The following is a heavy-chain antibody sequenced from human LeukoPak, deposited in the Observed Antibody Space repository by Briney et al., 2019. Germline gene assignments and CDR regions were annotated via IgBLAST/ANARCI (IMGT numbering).Heavy chain of an antibody. CDR1: GFTFSSYG. J-gene: IGHJ3*02. CDR3: ARDFCSGGSCYPDAFDI. CDR2: IWYDGTNT. V-gene: IGHV3-33*01. Sequence: GGSLRLSCAASGFTFSSYGMHWVRQAPGKXLEWVAVIWYDGTNTYYADSVKGRFTISRDNSKNPLYLQMNSLRAEDTAVYYCARDFCSGGSCYPDAFDIWGQGTMVTVSS. D-gene: IGHD2-15*01.